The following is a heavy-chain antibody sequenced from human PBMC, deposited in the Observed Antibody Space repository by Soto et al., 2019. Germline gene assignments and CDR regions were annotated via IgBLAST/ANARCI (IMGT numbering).Heavy chain of an antibody. CDR3: ARGINYDFWSGYYLGVDY. CDR2: ISGSVGST. Sequence: GGSLRLSCAASGFTFSSYAMSWVRQAPGKGLEWVSSISGSVGSTYYADSVKGRFTISRDNSKNTLYLQMNSLRSEDTAVYYCARGINYDFWSGYYLGVDYWGQGTLVTVSS. D-gene: IGHD3-3*01. J-gene: IGHJ4*02. V-gene: IGHV3-23*01. CDR1: GFTFSSYA.